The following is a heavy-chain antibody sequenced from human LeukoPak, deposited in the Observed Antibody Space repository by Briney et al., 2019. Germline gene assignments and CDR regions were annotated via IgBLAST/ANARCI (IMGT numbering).Heavy chain of an antibody. D-gene: IGHD6-19*01. J-gene: IGHJ4*02. Sequence: PSETLSLTCTVSGGSISSSSYYWGWIRQPPGKGLEWIGSIYYSGSTYYNPSLKSRVTISVDTSKNQFSLKLSSVTAADTAVYYCARASIYSSGWWHPPFDYWGQGTLVTVSS. CDR2: IYYSGST. V-gene: IGHV4-39*07. CDR1: GGSISSSSYY. CDR3: ARASIYSSGWWHPPFDY.